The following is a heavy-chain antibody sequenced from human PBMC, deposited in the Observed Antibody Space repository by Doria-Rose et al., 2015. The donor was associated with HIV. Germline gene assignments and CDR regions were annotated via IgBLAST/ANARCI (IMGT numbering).Heavy chain of an antibody. J-gene: IGHJ4*02. V-gene: IGHV2-26*01. CDR1: GVSLSSPGMG. CDR3: ARIKSSRWYHKYYFDF. CDR2: IFSDDER. Sequence: ESDLVLVKPTETLTLTCTVSGVSLSSPGMGVSWIRQPPGKALEWLANIFSDDERSYKTSLKSRLTISRGTSKSQVVLTMTDMDPVDTATYYCARIKSSRWYHKYYFDFWGQGTLVIVSA. D-gene: IGHD6-13*01.